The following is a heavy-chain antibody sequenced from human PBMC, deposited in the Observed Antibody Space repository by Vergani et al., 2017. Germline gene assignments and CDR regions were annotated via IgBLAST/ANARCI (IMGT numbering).Heavy chain of an antibody. CDR3: AKSAHATIFGVVTGGY. CDR1: GSTLSSYG. CDR2: ISYDGSNK. Sequence: QVQLVESVGGVVQPGRSLRLSCAASGSTLSSYGTHWVRQAPGKGLEWVAVISYDGSNKYYADSVKGRFTISRDNSKNTLYLQMNSLRAEDTAVYYCAKSAHATIFGVVTGGYWGQGTLVTVSS. J-gene: IGHJ4*02. D-gene: IGHD3-3*01. V-gene: IGHV3-30*18.